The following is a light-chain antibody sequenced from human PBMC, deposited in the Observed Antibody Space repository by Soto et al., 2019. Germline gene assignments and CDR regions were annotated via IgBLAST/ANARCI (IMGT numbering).Light chain of an antibody. CDR2: AAS. CDR3: QQYGRSPRT. J-gene: IGKJ1*01. Sequence: EIVLTQSPGTLSLSPGERATLSCRASQSVDSNYLAWYQQKPGQAPRLLIYAASSRATGIPDRFSGSGSGTDFTLAISRLEPEDFAVYYCQQYGRSPRTFGQGTKVEIK. CDR1: QSVDSNY. V-gene: IGKV3-20*01.